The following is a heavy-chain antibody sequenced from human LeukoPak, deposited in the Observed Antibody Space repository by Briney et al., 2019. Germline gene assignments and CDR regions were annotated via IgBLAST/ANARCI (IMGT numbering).Heavy chain of an antibody. Sequence: PSETLSPTCAVSGGSVSSGSYYWGWIRQLPGEGLEWIGSIYYSGSTFYNPSLKSRVTIYIDTSKNRVSLQLSSVTAADTAVYYCARGPTPIRGYINGYSSYFDYWGQGTLVTVSS. D-gene: IGHD5-18*01. J-gene: IGHJ4*02. CDR3: ARGPTPIRGYINGYSSYFDY. CDR1: GGSVSSGSYY. V-gene: IGHV4-39*01. CDR2: IYYSGST.